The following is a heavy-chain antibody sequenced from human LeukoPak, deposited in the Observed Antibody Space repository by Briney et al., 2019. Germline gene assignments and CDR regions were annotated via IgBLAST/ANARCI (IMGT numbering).Heavy chain of an antibody. V-gene: IGHV4-30-2*01. J-gene: IGHJ3*02. Sequence: SETLSLTCTVSGGSISSGDYYWSWIRQPPGKGLEWIAYIYHDGSTFYSPSLKSRVTISVNRSKNQFSLKLNSVTAADTAVYYCARMLTGDAFDIWGQGTMVTVSS. D-gene: IGHD4/OR15-4a*01. CDR3: ARMLTGDAFDI. CDR1: GGSISSGDYY. CDR2: IYHDGST.